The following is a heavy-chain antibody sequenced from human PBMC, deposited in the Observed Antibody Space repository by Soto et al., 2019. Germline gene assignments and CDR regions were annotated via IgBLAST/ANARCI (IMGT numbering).Heavy chain of an antibody. V-gene: IGHV3-33*01. D-gene: IGHD3-22*01. CDR3: ARDSYYDSSARHRFDY. CDR2: IWYDGSNK. CDR1: GFTFSSYG. Sequence: PGGSLRLSCAASGFTFSSYGMHWVRQAPGKGLEWVAVIWYDGSNKYYADSVKGRFTISRDNSKNTLYLQMNSLRAEDTAVYYCARDSYYDSSARHRFDYWGQGTLVTVYS. J-gene: IGHJ4*02.